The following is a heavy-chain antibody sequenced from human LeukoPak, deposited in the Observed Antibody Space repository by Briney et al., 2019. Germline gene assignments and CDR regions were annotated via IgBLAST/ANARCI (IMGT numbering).Heavy chain of an antibody. Sequence: GGSLRLSCAASGFTFSSSAMHWVRQAPGKGLEWVAVISYEGSNKYYAGSVKGRFTISRDNSKNTLYLQMNSLRAEDTAVYYCARDGYGLDTPMVSTIFDYWGQGTLVTVSS. J-gene: IGHJ4*02. V-gene: IGHV3-30-3*01. CDR3: ARDGYGLDTPMVSTIFDY. CDR2: ISYEGSNK. CDR1: GFTFSSSA. D-gene: IGHD5-18*01.